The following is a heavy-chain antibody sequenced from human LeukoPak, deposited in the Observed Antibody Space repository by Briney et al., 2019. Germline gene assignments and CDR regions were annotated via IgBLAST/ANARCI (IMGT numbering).Heavy chain of an antibody. CDR2: MNPISGNT. Sequence: ASVKVSCKASGYTFTSYDINWVRQATGQGLEWMGWMNPISGNTGYAQKFQGRVTMTRNTSISTAYMELSSLRSEDTAVYYCARGRGYSSGWYGDWFDPWGQGTLVTVSS. CDR3: ARGRGYSSGWYGDWFDP. D-gene: IGHD6-19*01. CDR1: GYTFTSYD. J-gene: IGHJ5*02. V-gene: IGHV1-8*01.